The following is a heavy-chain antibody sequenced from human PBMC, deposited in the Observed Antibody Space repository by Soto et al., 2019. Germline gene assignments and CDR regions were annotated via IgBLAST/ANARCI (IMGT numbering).Heavy chain of an antibody. D-gene: IGHD6-19*01. CDR2: ISWNSGSI. CDR3: AKDMGALGRGKIAVASN. Sequence: SLRLSCAASGFTFDDYAMHWVRQAPGKGLEWVSGISWNSGSIGYADSVKGRFTISRDNAKNSLYLQMNSLRAEDTALYYCAKDMGALGRGKIAVASNWGQGTMVTVSS. J-gene: IGHJ3*01. CDR1: GFTFDDYA. V-gene: IGHV3-9*01.